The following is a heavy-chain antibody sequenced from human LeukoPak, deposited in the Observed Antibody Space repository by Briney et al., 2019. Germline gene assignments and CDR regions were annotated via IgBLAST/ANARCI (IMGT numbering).Heavy chain of an antibody. CDR1: GGSCDDYY. CDR3: ARGRDRSKAGDH. J-gene: IGHJ4*02. D-gene: IGHD5-24*01. V-gene: IGHV4-34*01. Sequence: PSETLSLTCAVYGGSCDDYYCSWLRQPPGKGLEWIGEIHPSGIFYYNSALLSRVTISIDTSKSQFSLRLTSVTAADTAFYYCARGRDRSKAGDHWGQGSLVTVSS. CDR2: IHPSGIF.